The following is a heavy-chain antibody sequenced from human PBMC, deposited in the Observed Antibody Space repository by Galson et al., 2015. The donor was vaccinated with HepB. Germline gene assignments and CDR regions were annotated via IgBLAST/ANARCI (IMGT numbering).Heavy chain of an antibody. J-gene: IGHJ3*01. D-gene: IGHD6-6*01. CDR2: VSYDGSEK. Sequence: SLRLSCAATGFTFSSYGMHWVRQAPGKGLEWVAYVSYDGSEKYYRDSVRGRFTISRDNSKNTVSLLMGSLRAEDTAVYYCAKGRSSSSTSAFDFRAKGQWSLSLQ. V-gene: IGHV3-30*18. CDR1: GFTFSSYG. CDR3: AKGRSSSSTSAFDF.